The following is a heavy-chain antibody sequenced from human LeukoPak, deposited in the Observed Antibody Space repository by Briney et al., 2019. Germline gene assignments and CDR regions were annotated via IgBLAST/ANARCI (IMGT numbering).Heavy chain of an antibody. J-gene: IGHJ4*02. CDR3: ARVLVDIGGFLFDY. Sequence: ASAKVSCKASGYTFTSYDINWVRQATGQGLEWMGWMNPNSGNTGYAQKFQGRVTMTRNTSISTAYMELSSLRSEDTAVYYCARVLVDIGGFLFDYWGQGTLVTVSS. CDR1: GYTFTSYD. V-gene: IGHV1-8*01. CDR2: MNPNSGNT. D-gene: IGHD2-2*03.